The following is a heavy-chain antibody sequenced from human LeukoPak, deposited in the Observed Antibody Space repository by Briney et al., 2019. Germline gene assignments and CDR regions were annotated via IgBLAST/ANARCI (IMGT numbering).Heavy chain of an antibody. CDR2: IKKDGSEK. CDR3: ARGHEAAFDI. V-gene: IGHV3-7*01. CDR1: GFSFSSYW. J-gene: IGHJ3*02. Sequence: GGSLRLSCAASGFSFSSYWMSWARQAPAKGLEWVANIKKDGSEKYYVGSVKGRFTISRDNAKNSLYLQMNSLRAEDTAVYYCARGHEAAFDIWGQGTMVTVSS.